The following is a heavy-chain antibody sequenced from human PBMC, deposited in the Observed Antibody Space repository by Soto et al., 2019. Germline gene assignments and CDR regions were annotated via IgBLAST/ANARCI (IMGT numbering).Heavy chain of an antibody. CDR2: ISSSGDPT. Sequence: PGGSVRLSCAASGFSFSDYYMTWIRQAPGKGLEWISDISSSGDPTYYADSVRGRFTISRDNAKNSLYLQLNSLRGEDTAVYYCARLLLRPGKFDYWGQGTLVTVSS. V-gene: IGHV3-11*01. CDR3: ARLLLRPGKFDY. CDR1: GFSFSDYY. D-gene: IGHD2-21*01. J-gene: IGHJ4*02.